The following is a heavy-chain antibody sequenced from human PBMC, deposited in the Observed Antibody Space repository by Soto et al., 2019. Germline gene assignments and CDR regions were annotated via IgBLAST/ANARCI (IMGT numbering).Heavy chain of an antibody. Sequence: EVQLVESGGGLIQPGGSLRLSCAASGFTVSSNYMSWVRQAPGKGLEWVSVIYSGGSTYYADSVKGRFTISRDNSKNTLYLQMNSLRAEDTAVYYCARGRRDYYDSSGYWGMDYWGQGTLVTVSS. CDR3: ARGRRDYYDSSGYWGMDY. V-gene: IGHV3-53*01. J-gene: IGHJ4*02. CDR2: IYSGGST. D-gene: IGHD3-22*01. CDR1: GFTVSSNY.